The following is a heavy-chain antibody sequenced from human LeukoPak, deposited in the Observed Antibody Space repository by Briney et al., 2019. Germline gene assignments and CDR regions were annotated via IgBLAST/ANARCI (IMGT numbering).Heavy chain of an antibody. CDR2: VHLSGAS. D-gene: IGHD1-26*01. Sequence: SETLSLTCAVSGGSILTTNWWSWVRQPPGKGLELIGDVHLSGASNFNPSLKSRVSMSIDKSRNQLSLELTSVTAADTAIYYCARESGAFSPFGFWGQGTLVTVSS. CDR1: GGSILTTNW. J-gene: IGHJ4*02. CDR3: ARESGAFSPFGF. V-gene: IGHV4-4*02.